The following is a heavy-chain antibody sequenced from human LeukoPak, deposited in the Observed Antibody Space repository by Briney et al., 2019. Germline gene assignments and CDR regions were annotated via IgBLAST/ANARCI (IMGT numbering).Heavy chain of an antibody. D-gene: IGHD2-8*01. Sequence: SETLSLTCTVSGGSISSSSYYWGWIRQPPGKGLKWIGSIYYSGSTYYNPSLKSRVTISVDTSKNQFSLKLSSVTAADTAVYYCARDRWGPGTRYFDLWGRGTLVTVSS. CDR1: GGSISSSSYY. CDR2: IYYSGST. V-gene: IGHV4-39*07. J-gene: IGHJ2*01. CDR3: ARDRWGPGTRYFDL.